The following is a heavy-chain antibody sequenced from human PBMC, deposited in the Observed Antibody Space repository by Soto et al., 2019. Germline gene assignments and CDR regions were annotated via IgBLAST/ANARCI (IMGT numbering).Heavy chain of an antibody. CDR1: GGSFSGYY. CDR3: ARGYGSGSYWAY. Sequence: QVQLQQWGAGLLKPSETLSLTCAVYGGSFSGYYWSWVRQPPGKGLEWIGEIERGGSTNYNPSLKSRVAISVDTSKNNFSLKVNSVTAADTAVYYCARGYGSGSYWAYWGQGTLVTVSS. D-gene: IGHD3-10*01. J-gene: IGHJ4*02. V-gene: IGHV4-34*02. CDR2: IERGGST.